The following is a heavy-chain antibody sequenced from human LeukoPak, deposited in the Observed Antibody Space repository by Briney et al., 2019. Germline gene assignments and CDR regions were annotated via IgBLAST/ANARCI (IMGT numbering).Heavy chain of an antibody. D-gene: IGHD3-9*01. CDR1: GGSISSYY. CDR2: IYTSGST. CDR3: ARDTRLTEGIYYYYYYMDV. V-gene: IGHV4-4*07. Sequence: PSETLSLTCTVSGGSISSYYWSWIRQPAGKGLEWIGRIYTSGSTNYNPSLKSRVTMSVDTSKNQFSLKLSSVTAADTAVYYCARDTRLTEGIYYYYYYMDVWGKGTMVTVSS. J-gene: IGHJ6*03.